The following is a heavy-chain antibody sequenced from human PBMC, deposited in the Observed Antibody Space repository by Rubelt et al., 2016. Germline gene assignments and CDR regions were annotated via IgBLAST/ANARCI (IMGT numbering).Heavy chain of an antibody. CDR2: TI. V-gene: IGHV3-48*03. CDR3: ARRLRQDDAFDI. J-gene: IGHJ3*02. Sequence: TIYYGDSVKGRFTISRDNAKNSLYLQMDSLRAEDTAVYYCARRLRQDDAFDIWGQGTLVTVSS.